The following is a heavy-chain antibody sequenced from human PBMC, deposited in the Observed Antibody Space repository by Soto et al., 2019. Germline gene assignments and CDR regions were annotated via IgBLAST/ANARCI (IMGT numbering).Heavy chain of an antibody. V-gene: IGHV1-18*01. J-gene: IGHJ4*02. Sequence: QVQLVQSGAEVKKPGASVKVSCKASGYTFSSYGISWVRQAPGQGLEWMGWISAYNGNTKYAQKIQGRVTMTTDTSTSTAYIELRSLRSDDTSVYYCARDSPPVDYWGQGTLVTVSS. CDR1: GYTFSSYG. CDR3: ARDSPPVDY. CDR2: ISAYNGNT.